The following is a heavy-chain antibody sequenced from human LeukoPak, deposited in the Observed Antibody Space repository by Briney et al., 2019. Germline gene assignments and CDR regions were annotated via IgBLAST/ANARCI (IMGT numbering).Heavy chain of an antibody. D-gene: IGHD3-22*01. Sequence: ALVKVSCKASGYIFTSHAMNWMRQAPGQGLEWMGWINTNTGKPTYAQGFTGRFVFSLDTSVSTAYLQISSLKAEDTAVYYCARGIYDSSGYISDYWGQGTLVTVSS. J-gene: IGHJ4*02. CDR3: ARGIYDSSGYISDY. CDR2: INTNTGKP. V-gene: IGHV7-4-1*02. CDR1: GYIFTSHA.